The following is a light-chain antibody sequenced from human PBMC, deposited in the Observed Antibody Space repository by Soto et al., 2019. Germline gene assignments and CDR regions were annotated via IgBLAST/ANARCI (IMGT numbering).Light chain of an antibody. V-gene: IGLV2-14*01. CDR1: SSDVGGYNY. CDR3: SSYTSSSTLGV. CDR2: EVS. J-gene: IGLJ3*02. Sequence: QSALTQPASVSGSPGQSITISCTGTSSDVGGYNYVSWYQQHPGKAPKLMIYEVSNRPSGVSNRFSGSKSGNTASLTISALQAEDEADYYCSSYTSSSTLGVFGGGTQLTVL.